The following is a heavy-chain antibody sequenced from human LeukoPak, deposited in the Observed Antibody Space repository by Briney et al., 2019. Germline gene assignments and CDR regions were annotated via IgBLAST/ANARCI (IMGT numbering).Heavy chain of an antibody. CDR1: GFTFSDHA. Sequence: PGGSLRLSCAASGFTFSDHAMSWVRQAPAKGLEWVSSINGNGGGSYYIDPVKGRFTVSRDNSKNTLYLQMNSLRAEDTAVYYCAREDYGMDVWGQGTTVTVSS. V-gene: IGHV3-23*01. CDR2: INGNGGGS. J-gene: IGHJ6*02. CDR3: AREDYGMDV.